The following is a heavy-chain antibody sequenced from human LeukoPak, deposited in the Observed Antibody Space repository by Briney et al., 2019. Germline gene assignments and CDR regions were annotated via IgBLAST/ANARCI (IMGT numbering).Heavy chain of an antibody. D-gene: IGHD2-2*01. Sequence: SETLSLTCTVPGDSISDYYWGWIRQPAGKGLEWIGRFLTSGTTNYNPSLKSRVTMSVDMSKKQFFLNLTSVTAADTAVYYCARDDRSSTSCHFAFDYWGRGILVTVSS. CDR3: ARDDRSSTSCHFAFDY. CDR1: GDSISDYY. J-gene: IGHJ4*01. CDR2: FLTSGTT. V-gene: IGHV4-4*07.